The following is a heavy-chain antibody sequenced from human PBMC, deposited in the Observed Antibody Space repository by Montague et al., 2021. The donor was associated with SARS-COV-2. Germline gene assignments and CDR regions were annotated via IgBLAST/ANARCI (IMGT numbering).Heavy chain of an antibody. J-gene: IGHJ6*02. CDR2: IKPDESEK. D-gene: IGHD4-23*01. V-gene: IGHV3-7*01. Sequence: ETLSLTCTVSGDSIRNSDYSWGWVRQPPGKGLEWVANIKPDESEKNYVDSVKGRFSISRDNAKNSLYLQMDNLRAEDTAIYYCARNGGAHGLDVWGQGTSVSVSS. CDR1: GDSIRNSDYS. CDR3: ARNGGAHGLDV.